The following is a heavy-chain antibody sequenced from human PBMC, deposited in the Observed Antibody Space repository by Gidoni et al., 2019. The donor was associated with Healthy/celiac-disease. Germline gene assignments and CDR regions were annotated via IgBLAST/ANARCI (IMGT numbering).Heavy chain of an antibody. J-gene: IGHJ5*02. CDR1: GGSISSGGYY. CDR2: IYYSWGT. Sequence: QVQLQESGPGLAKPSQTLSLTCAVSGGSISSGGYYWSGIRQPPGKGLEWIGYIYYSWGTCYNPSLKSRVTISVDTSKNQFSLKLSSVTAADTAVYYCARGRVFGPWGQRTLVTVSS. D-gene: IGHD3-10*01. V-gene: IGHV4-30-4*01. CDR3: ARGRVFGP.